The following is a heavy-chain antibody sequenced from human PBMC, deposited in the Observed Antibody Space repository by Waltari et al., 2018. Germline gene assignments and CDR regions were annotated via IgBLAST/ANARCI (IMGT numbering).Heavy chain of an antibody. CDR2: ISPSDDTT. CDR3: ARRNGGTSPFDY. J-gene: IGHJ4*02. Sequence: QVQLVQSGAEVRKPGAAVKVSCKAFGSILSHYHMHWVRQVRGQGLEGMGKISPSDDTTTYAQQFQGRLTMTRDTSTSTVYLELSSLRSEDTAVYYCARRNGGTSPFDYWGQGTLVTVSS. V-gene: IGHV1-46*01. CDR1: GSILSHYH. D-gene: IGHD2-15*01.